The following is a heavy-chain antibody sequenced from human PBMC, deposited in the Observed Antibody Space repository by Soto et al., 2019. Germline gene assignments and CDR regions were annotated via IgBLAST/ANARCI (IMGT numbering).Heavy chain of an antibody. Sequence: EVQLLESGGGLVQPGESLRLSCAASGFTFSSYAMSWVRQAPGKGLEWVSVISGSDDSTYYADSVKGRFTISRDNSKNTLYLQMHSRRAEDTAVYYCAKRSRSSTFAYWGQGTLVTVSS. CDR1: GFTFSSYA. J-gene: IGHJ4*02. CDR3: AKRSRSSTFAY. V-gene: IGHV3-23*01. D-gene: IGHD6-6*01. CDR2: ISGSDDST.